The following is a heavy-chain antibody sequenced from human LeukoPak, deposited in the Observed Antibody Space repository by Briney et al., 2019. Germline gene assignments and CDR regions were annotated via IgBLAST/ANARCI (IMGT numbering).Heavy chain of an antibody. CDR2: IYYSGST. CDR3: ARNYYDSSGYYYVGAFDI. Sequence: SETLSLTCTVSGGSISSGDYYWSWIRQPPGKGLEWIGYIYYSGSTYYNPSLKSRVTISVDTSKNQFSLKLSSVTAADTVVYYCARNYYDSSGYYYVGAFDIWGQGTMVTVSS. V-gene: IGHV4-30-4*08. J-gene: IGHJ3*02. D-gene: IGHD3-22*01. CDR1: GGSISSGDYY.